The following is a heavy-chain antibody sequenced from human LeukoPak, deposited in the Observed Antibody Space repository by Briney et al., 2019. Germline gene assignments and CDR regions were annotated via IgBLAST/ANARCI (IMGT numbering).Heavy chain of an antibody. CDR3: ARESIAAPYYFDY. CDR1: GGSISSSSYY. V-gene: IGHV4-39*07. D-gene: IGHD6-6*01. Sequence: SETLSLTCTVSGGSISSSSYYWGWIRQPPGKGLEWIGSIYYSGSTHYNPSLKSRVTISVDTSKNQFSLKLSSVTAADTAVYYCARESIAAPYYFDYWGQGTLVTVSS. J-gene: IGHJ4*02. CDR2: IYYSGST.